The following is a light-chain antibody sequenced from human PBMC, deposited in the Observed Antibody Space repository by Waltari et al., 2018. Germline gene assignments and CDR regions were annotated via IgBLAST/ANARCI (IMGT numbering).Light chain of an antibody. Sequence: EIVLPQSPATLSLSPGETATLSCRTSQNINIYLALYQHRPGQAPRPLMYDASNRATGIPIRFSGSGSGTHFTLTISSLEPEDFAVYYCQQRSKWPPLTFGGGTKVEIK. CDR1: QNINIY. J-gene: IGKJ4*01. CDR2: DAS. CDR3: QQRSKWPPLT. V-gene: IGKV3-11*01.